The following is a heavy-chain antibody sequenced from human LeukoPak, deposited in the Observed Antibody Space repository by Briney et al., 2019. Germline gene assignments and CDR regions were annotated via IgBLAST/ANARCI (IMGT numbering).Heavy chain of an antibody. D-gene: IGHD5-18*01. CDR3: ARDLSRIHLWSNPYFDY. CDR2: ISGYNDTTNGNT. Sequence: ASVKVSCKASGYTFTNYGISWVRQAPGQGLEWMGWISGYNDTTNGNTNYAQKLQGRVTMTTDTSTSTAYMELRSLRSDDTAVYYCARDLSRIHLWSNPYFDYWGQGTLVTVSS. CDR1: GYTFTNYG. V-gene: IGHV1-18*01. J-gene: IGHJ4*02.